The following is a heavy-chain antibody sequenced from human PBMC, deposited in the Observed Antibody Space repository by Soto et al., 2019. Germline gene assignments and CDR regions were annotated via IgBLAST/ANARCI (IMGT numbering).Heavy chain of an antibody. CDR3: ARGGARGQQLVLDY. J-gene: IGHJ4*02. CDR2: IYYSGST. CDR1: GGSISSGGYY. D-gene: IGHD6-13*01. Sequence: QVQLQESGPGLVKPSQTLSLTCTVSGGSISSGGYYWSWIRQHPGKGLEWIGYIYYSGSTYYNPSLKSRVTISVDTSKNQFSLKLSSVTAADTAVYYCARGGARGQQLVLDYWGQGTLVTVSP. V-gene: IGHV4-31*03.